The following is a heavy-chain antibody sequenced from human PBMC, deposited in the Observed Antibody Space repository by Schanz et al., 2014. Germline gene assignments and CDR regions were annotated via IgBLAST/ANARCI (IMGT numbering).Heavy chain of an antibody. D-gene: IGHD2-15*01. CDR2: ISGSGGST. J-gene: IGHJ6*02. Sequence: EVQLVESGGGLVKPGGSLRLSCAASGFTFSSYSMNWVRQAPGKGLEWVSAISGSGGSTYYADSVKGRFTISRDNSKNTLYLQRNSLRAEDTAVYYCAKARRKSNCSGGRCFHYSYYGMDVWGQGTTVTVSS. CDR1: GFTFSSYS. CDR3: AKARRKSNCSGGRCFHYSYYGMDV. V-gene: IGHV3-23*04.